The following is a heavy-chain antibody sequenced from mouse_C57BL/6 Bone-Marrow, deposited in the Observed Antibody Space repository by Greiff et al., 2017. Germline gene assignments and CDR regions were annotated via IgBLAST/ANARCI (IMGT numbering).Heavy chain of an antibody. CDR2: IYPGSGST. J-gene: IGHJ4*01. CDR1: GYTFTSYW. D-gene: IGHD1-1*01. V-gene: IGHV1-55*01. Sequence: VKLKQPGAELVKPGASVKMSCKASGYTFTSYWITWVKQRPGQGLEWIGDIYPGSGSTNYNEKFKNKATLTVDTSSSTAYMQLSSLTSEDSAVYYCALYYYGSRDYAMDYWGQGTAVTVSS. CDR3: ALYYYGSRDYAMDY.